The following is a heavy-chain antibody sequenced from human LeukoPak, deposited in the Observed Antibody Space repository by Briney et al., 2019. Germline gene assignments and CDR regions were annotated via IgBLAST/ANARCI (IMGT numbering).Heavy chain of an antibody. CDR1: GFTFSSYW. CDR2: INSDGSST. J-gene: IGHJ4*02. Sequence: HTGGSLRLSCAASGFTFSSYWMHWVRQAPGKGLVWVSRINSDGSSTSYADSVKGRFTISRDNAKNTLYLQMNSLRAEDTAVYYCARERSYGDLTIDYWGQGTLVTVSS. V-gene: IGHV3-74*01. D-gene: IGHD4-17*01. CDR3: ARERSYGDLTIDY.